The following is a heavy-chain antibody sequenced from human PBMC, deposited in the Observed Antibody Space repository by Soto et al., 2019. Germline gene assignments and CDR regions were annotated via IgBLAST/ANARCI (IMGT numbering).Heavy chain of an antibody. D-gene: IGHD3-10*01. Sequence: SETLSLTSTVSGGSISSGGYLWSWIRQHPGKGLEWIGYIYYSGFTYYNPSLKSRVTISVDTSKNQFSLKLSSVTAADTAVYYCAREMVRGVGSDYWGQGTLVTVSS. CDR3: AREMVRGVGSDY. CDR1: GGSISSGGYL. CDR2: IYYSGFT. J-gene: IGHJ4*02. V-gene: IGHV4-31*03.